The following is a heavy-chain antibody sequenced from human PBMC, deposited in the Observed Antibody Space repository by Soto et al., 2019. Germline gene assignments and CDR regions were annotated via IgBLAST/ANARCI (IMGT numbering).Heavy chain of an antibody. Sequence: EVQLLESGGGLVQPGGSLRLSCAASGFTFSTYAMNWVRQAPGKGLEWVSGISGSGGSTYHADSVKGRFTTSRDNSKNPLFLQMNSLRVEDTAVYYCAQKSLVSSEHLSYDNWGQGTLVTVSS. CDR2: ISGSGGST. CDR3: AQKSLVSSEHLSYDN. D-gene: IGHD3-10*01. CDR1: GFTFSTYA. V-gene: IGHV3-23*01. J-gene: IGHJ4*02.